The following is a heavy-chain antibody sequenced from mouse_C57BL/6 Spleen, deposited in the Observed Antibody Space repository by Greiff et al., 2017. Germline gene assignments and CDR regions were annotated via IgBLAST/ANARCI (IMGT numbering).Heavy chain of an antibody. CDR3: AISTMTTQGDCFDY. CDR1: GYTFTSYW. Sequence: VQLQQPGAELVKPGASVKLSCKASGYTFTSYWMHWVKQRPGRGLEWIGRIDPNSGGTKYNEKFKSKATLTVDKPSSTAYMQLSSLTSEDSAVDYCAISTMTTQGDCFDYWGQGTTLTVSS. CDR2: IDPNSGGT. V-gene: IGHV1-72*01. J-gene: IGHJ2*01. D-gene: IGHD2-4*01.